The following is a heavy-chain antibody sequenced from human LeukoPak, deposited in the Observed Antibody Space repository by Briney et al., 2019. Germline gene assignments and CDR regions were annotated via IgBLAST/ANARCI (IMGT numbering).Heavy chain of an antibody. CDR3: ASSGSYRPPDY. J-gene: IGHJ4*02. V-gene: IGHV1-69-2*01. CDR2: VDPEDGET. Sequence: GASVKVSCKVSGYAFTDYYMHWVQQAPGKGLEWMGLVDPEDGETIYAEKFQGRVTITADTSTDTAYMELSSLRSEDTAVYYCASSGSYRPPDYWGQGTLVTVSS. D-gene: IGHD1-26*01. CDR1: GYAFTDYY.